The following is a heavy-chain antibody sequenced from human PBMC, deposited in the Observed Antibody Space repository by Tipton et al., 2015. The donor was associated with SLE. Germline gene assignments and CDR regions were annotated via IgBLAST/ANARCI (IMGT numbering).Heavy chain of an antibody. CDR2: VSHSRST. D-gene: IGHD2-2*01. CDR1: GGSFSGYA. Sequence: TLSLTCAVSGGSFSGYAWSWVRQPPGKGLEWIGEVSHSRSTNYNPSLKSRGTISLDTSNNQFSLRLSSVTAADTAVYYCARQFSLYSFDYWGQGTLVTVSS. V-gene: IGHV4-34*01. J-gene: IGHJ4*02. CDR3: ARQFSLYSFDY.